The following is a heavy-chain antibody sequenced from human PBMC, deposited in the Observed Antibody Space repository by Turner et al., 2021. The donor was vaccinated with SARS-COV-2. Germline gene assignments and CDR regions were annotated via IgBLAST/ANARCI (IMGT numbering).Heavy chain of an antibody. V-gene: IGHV1-46*01. CDR1: GYTFTSYY. CDR2: INPSGGST. CDR3: AREGSDYYDSSGLLDY. D-gene: IGHD3-22*01. J-gene: IGHJ4*02. Sequence: QVQLVQSGAEVKKPGASVKVSCKASGYTFTSYYMHWVRQAPGQGLEWMGIINPSGGSTSYAQKFQGRVTMTRDTSTSTVYMELSSLRSDDTAVYYCAREGSDYYDSSGLLDYWGQGTLVTVSS.